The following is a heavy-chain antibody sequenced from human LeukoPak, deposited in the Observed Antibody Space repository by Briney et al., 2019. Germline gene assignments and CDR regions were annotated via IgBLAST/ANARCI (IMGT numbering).Heavy chain of an antibody. CDR1: GFTFSSYA. CDR2: ISYDGSNK. D-gene: IGHD3-3*01. J-gene: IGHJ4*02. CDR3: ARHDFWSGTGGY. V-gene: IGHV3-30-3*01. Sequence: GGSLRLSCAASGFTFSSYAMHWVRQAPGKGLEWVAVISYDGSNKYYADSVKGRFTISRDNSKNTLYLQMNSLRAEDTAVYYCARHDFWSGTGGYWGQGTLVTVSS.